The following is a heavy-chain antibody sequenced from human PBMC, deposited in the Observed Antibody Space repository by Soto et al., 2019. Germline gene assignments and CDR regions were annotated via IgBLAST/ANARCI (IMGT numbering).Heavy chain of an antibody. Sequence: GGSLRLSCAASGFTFSSYWMNWVRQAPGKGLEWVTNINEDGSDKYYVDSVKGRFTISRDNAKNSLYLQMDSLRAEDTAVYYCARRRGVGSRTIFDSWGQGTLVTVSS. V-gene: IGHV3-7*01. CDR2: INEDGSDK. CDR3: ARRRGVGSRTIFDS. J-gene: IGHJ4*02. D-gene: IGHD2-8*01. CDR1: GFTFSSYW.